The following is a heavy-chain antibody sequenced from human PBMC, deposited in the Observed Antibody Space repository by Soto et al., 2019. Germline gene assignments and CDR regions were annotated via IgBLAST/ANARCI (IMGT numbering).Heavy chain of an antibody. V-gene: IGHV6-1*01. J-gene: IGHJ3*02. CDR2: TYYRTQWYS. CDR3: VRNTGHNLLDI. CDR1: GDSVSSITSV. Sequence: QTLSLTCAISGDSVSSITSVWNWIRQSPSRGLEWLGRTYYRTQWYSDYALSVTGRAAINPDTSKNQFSLRLNSVTPEDTAVYYFVRNTGHNLLDIWGQGTMVTVSS.